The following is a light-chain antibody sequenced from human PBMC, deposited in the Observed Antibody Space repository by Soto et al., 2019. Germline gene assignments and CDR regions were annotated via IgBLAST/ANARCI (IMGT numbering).Light chain of an antibody. CDR3: QQYHSTPRP. CDR1: QSVLFSSNNKNY. CDR2: WAS. V-gene: IGKV4-1*01. J-gene: IGKJ1*01. Sequence: DIVMTQSPDSLAVSLGERATINCKSSQSVLFSSNNKNYLAWYQQKPGQPPKLLIYWASTRESGVPDRFSGSGSATDFTLTISSLQAEDVAVYSCQQYHSTPRPFGQGTKVDIK.